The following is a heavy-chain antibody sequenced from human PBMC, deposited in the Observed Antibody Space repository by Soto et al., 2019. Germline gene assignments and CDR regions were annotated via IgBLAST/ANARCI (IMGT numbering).Heavy chain of an antibody. Sequence: SETLSLTCTFSGCSLSIYYWILLRPPPGKGLEWIGYIYYSGSTNYNPSLKSRVTISVDTSKNQFSLKLSSVTAADTAVYYCARERYGDYEIWFDPWGQGTLVTVSS. D-gene: IGHD4-17*01. CDR1: GCSLSIYY. J-gene: IGHJ5*02. CDR3: ARERYGDYEIWFDP. V-gene: IGHV4-59*01. CDR2: IYYSGST.